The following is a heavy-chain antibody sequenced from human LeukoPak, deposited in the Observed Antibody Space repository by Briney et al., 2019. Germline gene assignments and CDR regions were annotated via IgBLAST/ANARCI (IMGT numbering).Heavy chain of an antibody. V-gene: IGHV4-31*03. CDR2: IYYSGST. CDR1: GGSISSGGYY. J-gene: IGHJ4*02. D-gene: IGHD3-16*02. Sequence: SQTLSLTCTVSGGSISSGGYYWSWIRQHPGEGLEWIGFIYYSGSTYYNPSLKSRVTFSVDTSKSQFSLKLSSVNAADTALYYCARAVYDYIWGSYRFDYWGQGTLVTVSS. CDR3: ARAVYDYIWGSYRFDY.